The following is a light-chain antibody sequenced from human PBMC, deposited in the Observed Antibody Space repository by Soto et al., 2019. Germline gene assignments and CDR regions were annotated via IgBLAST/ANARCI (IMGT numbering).Light chain of an antibody. Sequence: ELVMTQSPATLSVSPGERATLSCRASQSVSSNLAWYQQKPGQAPTLVIYGSSARATGIQARFSGSGSGTEFTLTISSLQSKDLAVYYCQNYNNWPFSIGQGTKLDIK. J-gene: IGKJ2*01. CDR3: QNYNNWPFS. CDR2: GSS. CDR1: QSVSSN. V-gene: IGKV3-15*01.